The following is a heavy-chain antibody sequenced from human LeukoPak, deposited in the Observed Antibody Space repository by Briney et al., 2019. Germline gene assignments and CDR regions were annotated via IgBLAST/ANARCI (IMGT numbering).Heavy chain of an antibody. D-gene: IGHD5-24*01. V-gene: IGHV1-46*01. J-gene: IGHJ3*01. CDR1: GYTFTNSY. CDR3: ARIRDGYNDAYDL. CDR2: INPDGGNT. Sequence: GASVKVSCKASGYTFTNSYIHWVRQAPGQVLEWMGLINPDGGNTNYAQNFQGRVTLTRDTSTSTVYMELSSLRSEDTAIYYCARIRDGYNDAYDLWGQGTVATVPS.